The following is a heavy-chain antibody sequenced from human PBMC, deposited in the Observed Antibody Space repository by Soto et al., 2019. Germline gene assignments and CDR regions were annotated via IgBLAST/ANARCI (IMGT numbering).Heavy chain of an antibody. CDR3: ARDMKYYDFFTCYYNEGYLLPF. CDR2: INPKSGGT. CDR1: GYTFTGYH. J-gene: IGHJ4*02. V-gene: IGHV1-2*02. Sequence: ASVNVSCKGSGYTFTGYHMHWVLQAPGQGLEWMGWINPKSGGTNYAQKFRGRVTMTRDTSFSTAYMELSRLRSDDTAIYYCARDMKYYDFFTCYYNEGYLLPFWGQGTLVLGSS. D-gene: IGHD3-9*01.